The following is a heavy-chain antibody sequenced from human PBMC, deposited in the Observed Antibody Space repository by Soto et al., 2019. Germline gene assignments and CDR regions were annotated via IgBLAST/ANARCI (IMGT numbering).Heavy chain of an antibody. CDR2: ISSTGSYT. Sequence: PGGSLRLSCAASGFTFSDHYMSWIRQSPGKGLEWVSYISSTGSYTNYADSVKGRFTISRDSSKNTMYLQMNSLRAEDTAVYYCARMAHRDCSGWYTPDQFDVWGEGTLVTV. J-gene: IGHJ4*02. V-gene: IGHV3-11*06. CDR1: GFTFSDHY. CDR3: ARMAHRDCSGWYTPDQFDV. D-gene: IGHD6-19*01.